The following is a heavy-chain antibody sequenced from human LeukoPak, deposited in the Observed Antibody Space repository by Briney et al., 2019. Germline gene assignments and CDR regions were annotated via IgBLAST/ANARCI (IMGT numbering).Heavy chain of an antibody. CDR1: GTSLTATY. J-gene: IGHJ4*02. Sequence: PSETLSLTFAVYGTSLTATYSGWIRQPPGKGLEWIVEINHSGSTNYNPSLKSRVTISVDSSKNQFPPKVSSVTRVDNGVLYCARSERSGIYFDYWGQGTLVTVSS. V-gene: IGHV4-34*01. CDR3: ARSERSGIYFDY. D-gene: IGHD6-13*01. CDR2: INHSGST.